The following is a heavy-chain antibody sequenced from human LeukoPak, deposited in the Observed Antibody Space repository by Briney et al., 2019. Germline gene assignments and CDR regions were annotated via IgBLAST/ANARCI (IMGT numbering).Heavy chain of an antibody. CDR2: IIPIFGTA. V-gene: IGHV1-69*05. CDR1: GGTFSSYA. D-gene: IGHD6-19*01. CDR3: ARLTVGYSSGWDYYYYMDV. J-gene: IGHJ6*03. Sequence: SVKVSCKASGGTFSSYAISWVRQAPGQGLEWMGGIIPIFGTANYAQKFQGRVTITTDESTSTAYMELSSLRSEDTAVYYCARLTVGYSSGWDYYYYMDVWGKGTTVTVSS.